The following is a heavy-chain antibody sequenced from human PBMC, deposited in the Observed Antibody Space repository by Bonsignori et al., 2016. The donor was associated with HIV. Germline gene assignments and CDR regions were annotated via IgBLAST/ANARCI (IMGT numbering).Heavy chain of an antibody. D-gene: IGHD1-26*01. Sequence: EVQLVQSGAEVKKPGESLKISCKGSGYRFTNYWIAWVRQMPGKGLEWMGLIYPGDSDTTYSPSFQGQVTISVDKSTTTAYLQWSSLKASDTAIYFCARRRIVGSTEAFDYWAREPWSPSPQ. V-gene: IGHV5-51*03. CDR1: GYRFTNYW. CDR3: ARRRIVGSTEAFDY. CDR2: IYPGDSDT. J-gene: IGHJ4*02.